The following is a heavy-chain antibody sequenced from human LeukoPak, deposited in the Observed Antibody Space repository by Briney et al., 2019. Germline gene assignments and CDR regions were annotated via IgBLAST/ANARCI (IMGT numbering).Heavy chain of an antibody. CDR3: ARDPPGVRDAFDI. Sequence: PGGSLRLSCVASGFSFSGYSMNWVRQAPGKGLEWVSSISSSSSNLYYADSVKGRLTISRDNAKNSVYLQINPLRVEDTAVYYCARDPPGVRDAFDIWGHGTVVTVSS. D-gene: IGHD2-8*01. J-gene: IGHJ3*02. CDR2: ISSSSSNL. CDR1: GFSFSGYS. V-gene: IGHV3-48*01.